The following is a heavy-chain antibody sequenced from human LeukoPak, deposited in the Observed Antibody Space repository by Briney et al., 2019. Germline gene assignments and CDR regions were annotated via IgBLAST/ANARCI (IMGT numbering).Heavy chain of an antibody. J-gene: IGHJ5*02. CDR3: ARVVRFGELQERFDP. V-gene: IGHV1-69*06. D-gene: IGHD3-10*01. CDR2: IIPIFGTA. CDR1: GGTFSSYA. Sequence: SVKVSCKASGGTFSSYAISWVRQAAGQGLEWMGGIIPIFGTANYAQKFQGRVTISADKSTSKAYMELSSLRSEDTAVYYCARVVRFGELQERFDPWGQGTLVTVSS.